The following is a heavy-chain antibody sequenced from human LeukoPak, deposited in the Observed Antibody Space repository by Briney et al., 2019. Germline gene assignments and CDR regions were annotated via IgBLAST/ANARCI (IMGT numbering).Heavy chain of an antibody. CDR2: INHSGST. J-gene: IGHJ6*03. CDR1: GGSFSGYY. D-gene: IGHD4-11*01. V-gene: IGHV4-34*01. CDR3: ARGRMTTKYYYYYYMDV. Sequence: PSETLSLTCAVYGGSFSGYYWSWIRQPPGKGLEWIGEINHSGSTNYNPSLKSRVTISVDTSKNQFSLKLSSVTAADTAVYYCARGRMTTKYYYYYYMDVWGKGTTVTVSS.